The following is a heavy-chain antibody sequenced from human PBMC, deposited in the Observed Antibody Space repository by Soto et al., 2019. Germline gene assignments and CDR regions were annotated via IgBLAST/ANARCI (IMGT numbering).Heavy chain of an antibody. J-gene: IGHJ4*02. D-gene: IGHD6-13*01. CDR1: GGSISGYY. CDR2: IYYSGST. CDR3: ARLGMIAAANFDY. V-gene: IGHV4-59*08. Sequence: PSETLSLTCTVSGGSISGYYWSWIRQPPGKGLEWIGYIYYSGSTNYNPSLKSRVTISVDTSKNQFSLKLSSVTAADTAVYYCARLGMIAAANFDYWGQGTLVTVSS.